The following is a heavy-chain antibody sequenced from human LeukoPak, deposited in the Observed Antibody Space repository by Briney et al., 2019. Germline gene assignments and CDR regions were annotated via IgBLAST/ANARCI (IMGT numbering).Heavy chain of an antibody. CDR1: GFTFRREY. CDR3: AKGGYCSGGSCYAFDY. D-gene: IGHD2-15*01. CDR2: ITTDGSTT. V-gene: IGHV3-74*01. Sequence: GGSLRLSCVAPGFTFRREYMHWVRQAPGKGLVWVSRITTDGSTTTYADSVRGRFTISRDNSKNTLYLQMNSLRAEDTAVYYCAKGGYCSGGSCYAFDYWGQGTLVTVSS. J-gene: IGHJ4*02.